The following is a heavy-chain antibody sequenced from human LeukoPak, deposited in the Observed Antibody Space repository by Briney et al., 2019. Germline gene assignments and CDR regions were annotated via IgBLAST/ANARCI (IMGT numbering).Heavy chain of an antibody. CDR1: GFTFSTYA. J-gene: IGHJ4*02. CDR2: LNDVGGDA. V-gene: IGHV3-23*01. Sequence: PGGSLRLSCAASGFTFSTYAMAWVRQAPGKGLEWVSSLNDVGGDAYYADSVKGRFTISRDNSKNTLYLQMNSLRAEDTAVYYCARDGYYSGSHGFDYWGQGALVTVSS. CDR3: ARDGYYSGSHGFDY. D-gene: IGHD1-26*01.